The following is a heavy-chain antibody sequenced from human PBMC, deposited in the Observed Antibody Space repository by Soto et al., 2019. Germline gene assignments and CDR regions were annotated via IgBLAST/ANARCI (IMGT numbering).Heavy chain of an antibody. V-gene: IGHV1-18*01. CDR3: ARDYYDSSGYYYPLVGY. CDR2: ISAYNGNT. CDR1: GYTFTSYG. D-gene: IGHD3-22*01. Sequence: QVQLVQSGAEVKKPGASVKVSCKASGYTFTSYGISWVRQAPGQGLEWMGWISAYNGNTNYAQKLQGRVTMTTDTSXSXAYLELRSLRSDDTAVYYCARDYYDSSGYYYPLVGYWGQGTLVTVSS. J-gene: IGHJ4*02.